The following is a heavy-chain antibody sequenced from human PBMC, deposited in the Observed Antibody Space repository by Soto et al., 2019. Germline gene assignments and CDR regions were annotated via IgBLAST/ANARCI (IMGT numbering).Heavy chain of an antibody. Sequence: PGGSLRLSCAASGFTFSSYSMNWVRQAPGKGLEWVSSISSSSSYIYHADSVKGRFTISRDNAKNSLYLQMNSLRAEDTAVYYCARVWFGELLAPFGGQGTLVTVS. J-gene: IGHJ4*02. V-gene: IGHV3-21*01. CDR1: GFTFSSYS. CDR3: ARVWFGELLAPF. CDR2: ISSSSSYI. D-gene: IGHD3-10*01.